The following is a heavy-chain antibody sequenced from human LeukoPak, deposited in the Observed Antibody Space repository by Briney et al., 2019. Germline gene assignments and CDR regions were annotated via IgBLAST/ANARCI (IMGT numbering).Heavy chain of an antibody. Sequence: GGSLRLSCAASGFTFSSYAMSWVRQAPGKGPEWVSAISGSGGSTYYADSVKGRFTISRDNSKNTLYLQMNSLRAEDTAVYYCASDYYDSSGYPYYFDYWGQGTLVTVSS. CDR1: GFTFSSYA. J-gene: IGHJ4*02. CDR3: ASDYYDSSGYPYYFDY. D-gene: IGHD3-22*01. V-gene: IGHV3-23*01. CDR2: ISGSGGST.